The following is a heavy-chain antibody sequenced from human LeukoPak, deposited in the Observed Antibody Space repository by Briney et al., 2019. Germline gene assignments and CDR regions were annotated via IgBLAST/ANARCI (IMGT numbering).Heavy chain of an antibody. CDR3: GRDLYGDYGFFDY. Sequence: EDSVTVSCKASGYTFTSYYMHWVRQAPGQGLEWMGIINPSGGSTSYAQKFQGRVTMTRDTSTSTVYMELSSLRSEDTAVYYCGRDLYGDYGFFDYWGQGTLVTVSS. V-gene: IGHV1-46*01. CDR1: GYTFTSYY. D-gene: IGHD4-17*01. J-gene: IGHJ4*02. CDR2: INPSGGST.